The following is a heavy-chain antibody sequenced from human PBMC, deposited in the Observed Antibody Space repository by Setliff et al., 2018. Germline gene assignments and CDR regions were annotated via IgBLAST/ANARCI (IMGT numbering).Heavy chain of an antibody. CDR1: GLNFMNAW. V-gene: IGHV3-15*01. CDR2: IKSKSDGETR. CDR3: ITDPGAWQPH. Sequence: GGALRLSCVVSGLNFMNAWMSWVRQAPGKGLEWVARIKSKSDGETREYAAPVRDRFIISRDESRNTLYLQMYSLTTEDTAVYYCITDPGAWQPHWGQGTLVTVSS. J-gene: IGHJ4*02. D-gene: IGHD7-27*01.